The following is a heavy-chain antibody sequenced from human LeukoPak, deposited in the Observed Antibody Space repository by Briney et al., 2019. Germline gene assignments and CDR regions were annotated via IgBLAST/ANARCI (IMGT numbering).Heavy chain of an antibody. Sequence: SETLSLTCTVSGGSISSSSYYWGWIRQPPGKGLEWIGSIYYSGSTYYNPSLKSRVTISVDTSKNQFSLKLSSVTAADTAVYYCARQPYRSSTSCYGKNAFDIWGQGTMVTVSS. V-gene: IGHV4-39*01. CDR1: GGSISSSSYY. J-gene: IGHJ3*02. D-gene: IGHD2-2*01. CDR2: IYYSGST. CDR3: ARQPYRSSTSCYGKNAFDI.